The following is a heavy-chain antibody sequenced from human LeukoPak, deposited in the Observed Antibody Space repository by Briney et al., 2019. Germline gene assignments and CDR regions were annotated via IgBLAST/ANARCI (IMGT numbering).Heavy chain of an antibody. J-gene: IGHJ5*02. CDR2: IYYSGTT. Sequence: SETLSLTCTVSGVSISSSNSYWGWIRQPPGKGLEWIGSIYYSGTTHYNPSLESRVTISVDTSKNQFSLKLASVTAADTAVYYCAKGAGGFSYYNWFDPWGQGTLVTVSS. CDR3: AKGAGGFSYYNWFDP. D-gene: IGHD5-18*01. CDR1: GVSISSSNSY. V-gene: IGHV4-39*07.